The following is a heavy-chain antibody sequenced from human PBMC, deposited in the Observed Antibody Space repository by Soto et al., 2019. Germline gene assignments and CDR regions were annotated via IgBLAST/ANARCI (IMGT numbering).Heavy chain of an antibody. V-gene: IGHV1-8*01. J-gene: IGHJ6*03. CDR3: ARARSRGDFSYYYYYYMDV. D-gene: IGHD2-21*02. CDR1: GYTFTSYD. CDR2: MNPNSGNT. Sequence: WASVKVSCKASGYTFTSYDINWVRQATGQGLEWMGWMNPNSGNTGYAQKFQGRVTMTRNTSISTAYMELSSLRSEDTAVYYCARARSRGDFSYYYYYYMDVWGKGTTVTVSS.